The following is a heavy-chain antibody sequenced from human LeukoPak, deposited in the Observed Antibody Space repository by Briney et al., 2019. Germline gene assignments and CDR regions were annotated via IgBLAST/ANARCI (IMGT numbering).Heavy chain of an antibody. D-gene: IGHD2-15*01. CDR3: TTYLRLGYCSGGTCLGAFDI. J-gene: IGHJ3*02. V-gene: IGHV3-49*04. CDR1: GFTFSSYG. Sequence: GGSLRLSCAASGFTFSSYGMSWVRQAPGKGLEWVGFIRSKAYGGTTEYAASVKGRFTISRDDSKSIAYLQMNSLKTEDTAVFYCTTYLRLGYCSGGTCLGAFDIWGQGTMVTVSS. CDR2: IRSKAYGGTT.